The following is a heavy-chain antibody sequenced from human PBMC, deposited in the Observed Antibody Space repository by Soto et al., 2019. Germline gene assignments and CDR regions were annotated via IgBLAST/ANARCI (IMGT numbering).Heavy chain of an antibody. CDR3: TNPQLYYGMDV. CDR1: GFTFSGSA. D-gene: IGHD5-18*01. J-gene: IGHJ6*02. CDR2: IRSKANSYAT. V-gene: IGHV3-73*02. Sequence: EVQLVESGGGLVQPGGSLKLSCAASGFTFSGSAMHWVRQASGNGLEWVGRIRSKANSYATAYAASVKGRFTISRDDSKTTAYLQMNSLKTEDTAVYYCTNPQLYYGMDVWGQGTTVTVSS.